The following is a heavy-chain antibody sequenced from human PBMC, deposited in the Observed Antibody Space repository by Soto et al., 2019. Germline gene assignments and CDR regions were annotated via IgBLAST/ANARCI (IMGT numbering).Heavy chain of an antibody. Sequence: SETLSLTCTVSGGSISSSSYYWGWIRQPPGKGLEWIGSIYYSGSTYYNPSLKSRVTISVDTSKNQFSLKLSSVTAADTAVYYCATTRYCSGGSCRRFEYWGQGTLVT. CDR2: IYYSGST. V-gene: IGHV4-39*01. J-gene: IGHJ4*02. CDR1: GGSISSSSYY. CDR3: ATTRYCSGGSCRRFEY. D-gene: IGHD2-15*01.